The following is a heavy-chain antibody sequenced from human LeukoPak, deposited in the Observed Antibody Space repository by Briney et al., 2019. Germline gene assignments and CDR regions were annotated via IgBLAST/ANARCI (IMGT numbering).Heavy chain of an antibody. D-gene: IGHD3-10*01. J-gene: IGHJ5*02. CDR1: GGSFSGYY. V-gene: IGHV4-34*01. CDR2: INHSGST. CDR3: ARGRITMVRGVYRHNWFDP. Sequence: PSETLSLTCAVYGGSFSGYYWSWIRQPSGKGLEWIGEINHSGSTNYNPSLKSRVTISVDTSKNQFSLKLSSVTAADTAVYYCARGRITMVRGVYRHNWFDPWGQGTLVTVSS.